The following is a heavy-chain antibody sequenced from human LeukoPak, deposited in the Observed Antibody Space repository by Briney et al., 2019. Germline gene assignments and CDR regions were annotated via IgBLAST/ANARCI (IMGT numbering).Heavy chain of an antibody. CDR2: MNPNSGNT. J-gene: IGHJ5*02. Sequence: ASVKVSCKASGYTFTGYYMHWVRQATGQGLEWMGWMNPNSGNTGYAQKFQGRVTMTRNTSISAAYMELSSLRSEDTAVYYCARFGRGKNWFDPWGQGTLVTVSS. D-gene: IGHD3-10*01. CDR1: GYTFTGYY. CDR3: ARFGRGKNWFDP. V-gene: IGHV1-8*02.